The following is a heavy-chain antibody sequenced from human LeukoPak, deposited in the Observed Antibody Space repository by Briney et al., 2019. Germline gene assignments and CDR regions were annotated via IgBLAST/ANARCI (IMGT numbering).Heavy chain of an antibody. Sequence: SETLSLTCTVSGGSIGSYYWSWIRQPPGKGLEWIGYIYYSGSTNYNPSLKSRVTISVDTSKNQSSLKLSSVTAADTAVYYCARAPRGELPTPDYWGQGTLVTVSS. CDR1: GGSIGSYY. CDR2: IYYSGST. V-gene: IGHV4-59*01. CDR3: ARAPRGELPTPDY. J-gene: IGHJ4*02. D-gene: IGHD1-26*01.